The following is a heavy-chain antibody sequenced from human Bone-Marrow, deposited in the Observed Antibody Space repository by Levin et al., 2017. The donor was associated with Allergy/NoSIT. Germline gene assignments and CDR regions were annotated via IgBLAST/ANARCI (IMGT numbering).Heavy chain of an antibody. V-gene: IGHV3-23*01. J-gene: IGHJ4*02. CDR1: GFTFSSYA. CDR2: ISGSGGST. CDR3: AKGFWSGYKKGVVH. Sequence: GGSLRLSCAASGFTFSSYAMSWVRQAPGKGLEWVSAISGSGGSTYYADSVKGRFTISRDNSKNTLYLQMNSLRAEDTAVYYCAKGFWSGYKKGVVHWGQGTLVTVSS. D-gene: IGHD3-3*01.